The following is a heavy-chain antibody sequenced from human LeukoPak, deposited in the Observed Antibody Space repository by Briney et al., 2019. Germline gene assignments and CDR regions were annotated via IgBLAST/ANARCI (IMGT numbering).Heavy chain of an antibody. D-gene: IGHD5-18*01. CDR2: ISAYNGNT. CDR1: GYTFTIYG. CDR3: ARTRREEGYGYYFDY. V-gene: IGHV1-18*01. J-gene: IGHJ4*02. Sequence: ASVTVSCTASGYTFTIYGISWVRQAPGQGLEWMGWISAYNGNTNYAQKLQGRVTMTTDTSTSTAYMELRSLRSDDTAVYYCARTRREEGYGYYFDYWGQGTLVTVSS.